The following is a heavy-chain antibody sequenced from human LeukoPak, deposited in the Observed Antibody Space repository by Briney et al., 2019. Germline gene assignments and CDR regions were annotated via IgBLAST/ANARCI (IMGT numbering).Heavy chain of an antibody. J-gene: IGHJ6*03. CDR1: GGSISSSSYY. CDR3: ARHKWHYYYSMGV. V-gene: IGHV4-39*01. Sequence: PSETLSLTCTVSGGSISSSSYYWGWIRQPPGKGLEWIGSIYYSGDTYYNPSLKSRRVTIPVDTSKNQFSLGLSSVTAADTGVYYCARHKWHYYYSMGVWGKGSPVPVSS. D-gene: IGHD5-12*01. CDR2: IYYSGDT.